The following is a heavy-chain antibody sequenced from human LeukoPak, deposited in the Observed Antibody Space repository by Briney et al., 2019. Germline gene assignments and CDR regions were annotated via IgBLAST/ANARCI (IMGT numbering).Heavy chain of an antibody. CDR3: ARDQSSGGVDY. CDR2: IYSGGST. CDR1: GFTVSSNH. D-gene: IGHD3-10*01. Sequence: GGSLRLSCAASGFTVSSNHMNWVRQAPGKGLEWVSVIYSGGSTYYADSVKGRFTISRHNSKNTLYLQMNSLRAEDTAVYYCARDQSSGGVDYWGQGTPVTVSS. V-gene: IGHV3-53*04. J-gene: IGHJ4*02.